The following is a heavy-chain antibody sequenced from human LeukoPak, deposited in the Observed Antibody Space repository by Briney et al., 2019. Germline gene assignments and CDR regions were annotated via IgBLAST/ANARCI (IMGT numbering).Heavy chain of an antibody. CDR1: GYTFTGYY. J-gene: IGHJ4*02. V-gene: IGHV1-2*02. CDR3: ARDLGEREEGPRRIAAAGNLDPVDY. D-gene: IGHD6-13*01. CDR2: INPNSGGT. Sequence: ASVKVSCKASGYTFTGYYMHWVRQAPGQGLEWMGWINPNSGGTNYAQKFQGRVTMTRDTSISTAYMELRSLRSDDTAVYYCARDLGEREEGPRRIAAAGNLDPVDYWGQGTLITVSS.